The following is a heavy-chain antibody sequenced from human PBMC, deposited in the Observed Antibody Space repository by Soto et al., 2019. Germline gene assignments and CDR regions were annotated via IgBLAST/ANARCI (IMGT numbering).Heavy chain of an antibody. CDR1: GFTFSSCS. Sequence: PGGSLRLSSASSGFTFSSCSMNWVRQAPGKGLEWVSFISGSGDTKYYADSVKGRFTISRDNAKNSLYLQMSSLRDEDTAVYYCAKYCSSDVCFDYWGQGTLVTV. J-gene: IGHJ4*02. D-gene: IGHD2-8*01. CDR3: AKYCSSDVCFDY. CDR2: ISGSGDTK. V-gene: IGHV3-48*02.